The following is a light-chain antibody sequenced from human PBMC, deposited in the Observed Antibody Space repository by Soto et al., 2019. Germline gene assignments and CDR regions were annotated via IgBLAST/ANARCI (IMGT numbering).Light chain of an antibody. CDR3: QTWDTGIVV. CDR2: LNSDGSH. J-gene: IGLJ2*01. Sequence: QSVLTQSPSASASLGASVKLTCTLSSGHSSYAIAWHQQQPEKGPRYLMKLNSDGSHSKGDGIPDRLSGSSSGAERYLTISSLQSEDEADYYCQTWDTGIVVFGGGTKLTVL. CDR1: SGHSSYA. V-gene: IGLV4-69*01.